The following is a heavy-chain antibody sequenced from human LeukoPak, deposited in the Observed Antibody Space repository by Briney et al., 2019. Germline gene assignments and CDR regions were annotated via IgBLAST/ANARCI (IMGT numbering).Heavy chain of an antibody. CDR1: GYTFTGYY. CDR2: INPNSGGT. Sequence: GASVKVSCKASGYTFTGYYMHWVRQAPRQGLEWMGRINPNSGGTNYAQKFQGRVTMTRDTSINTAYMELSRLRSDDTAVYYCASTEYYYDSSGYYTRYYYGMDVWGQGTTVTVSS. D-gene: IGHD3-22*01. J-gene: IGHJ6*02. V-gene: IGHV1-2*06. CDR3: ASTEYYYDSSGYYTRYYYGMDV.